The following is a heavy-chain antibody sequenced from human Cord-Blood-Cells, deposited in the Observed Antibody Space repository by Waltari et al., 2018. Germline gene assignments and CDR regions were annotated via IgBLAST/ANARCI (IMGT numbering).Heavy chain of an antibody. J-gene: IGHJ4*02. D-gene: IGHD1-26*01. Sequence: QVQLVESGGGVVQPGRSLRLSCAASGLTFRSYGMHRVRQAPGKGLEWVAVIWYDGSNKYYADSVKGRFTISRDNSKNTLYLQMNSLRAEDTAVYYCARDKGASGYYFDYWGQGTLVTVSS. CDR1: GLTFRSYG. CDR2: IWYDGSNK. CDR3: ARDKGASGYYFDY. V-gene: IGHV3-33*01.